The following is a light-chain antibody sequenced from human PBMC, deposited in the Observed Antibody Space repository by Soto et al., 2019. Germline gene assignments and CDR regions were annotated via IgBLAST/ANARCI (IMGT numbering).Light chain of an antibody. CDR1: LSITNY. CDR3: QQTYTLPFT. CDR2: GAS. Sequence: DIQMTHSPSSLSASVGDRVTITCRANLSITNYLHWYQQKSGRVPKLLIYGASNLQGGVPSRFSGRGSGTDFSLTISSLRLEDFATYFCQQTYTLPFTFGGGTKVDIQ. J-gene: IGKJ4*01. V-gene: IGKV1-39*01.